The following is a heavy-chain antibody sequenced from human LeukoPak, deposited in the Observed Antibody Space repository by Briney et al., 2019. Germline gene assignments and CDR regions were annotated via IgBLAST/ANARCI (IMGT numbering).Heavy chain of an antibody. J-gene: IGHJ3*02. D-gene: IGHD5-24*01. V-gene: IGHV3-7*05. Sequence: PGGSLRLFGAASGFTFCSYWMRWVRQAPGKGLEWVANIKQDGSEKYYVDSVKGRFTISRDNAKNSLYLQMNSLRAEDTAVYYCARDGERDDYDDAFDIWGQGTMVTVSS. CDR3: ARDGERDDYDDAFDI. CDR2: IKQDGSEK. CDR1: GFTFCSYW.